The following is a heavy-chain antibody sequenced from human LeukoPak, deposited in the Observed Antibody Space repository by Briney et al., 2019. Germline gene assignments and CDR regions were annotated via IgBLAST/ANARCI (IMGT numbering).Heavy chain of an antibody. Sequence: QPGGSLRLSCAASGFTFNSYAMTWVRQAPGKGLEWVSGISWNSGSIGYADSVKGRFTISRDNAKNSLYLQMNSLRAEDTALYYCAKDIDYGGNSGAFDIWGQGTMVTVSS. CDR3: AKDIDYGGNSGAFDI. J-gene: IGHJ3*02. CDR1: GFTFNSYA. CDR2: ISWNSGSI. V-gene: IGHV3-9*01. D-gene: IGHD4-23*01.